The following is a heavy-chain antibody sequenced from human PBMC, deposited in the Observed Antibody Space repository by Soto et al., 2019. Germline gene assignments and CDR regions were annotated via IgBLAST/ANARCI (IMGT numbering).Heavy chain of an antibody. V-gene: IGHV3-30-3*01. D-gene: IGHD3-3*01. CDR2: ISYDGSNK. J-gene: IGHJ6*02. Sequence: GGSLGLSCAASGFTFSSYAMHWVRQAPGKGLEWVAVISYDGSNKYYADSVKGRFTISRDNSKNTLYLQMNSLRAEDTAVYYCARDLLLREAGITIFGVVTSYYYYGMDVWGQGTTVTVSS. CDR3: ARDLLLREAGITIFGVVTSYYYYGMDV. CDR1: GFTFSSYA.